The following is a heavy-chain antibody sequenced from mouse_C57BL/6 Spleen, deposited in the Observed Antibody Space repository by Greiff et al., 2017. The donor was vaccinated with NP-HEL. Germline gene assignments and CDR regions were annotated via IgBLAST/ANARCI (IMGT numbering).Heavy chain of an antibody. V-gene: IGHV1-69*01. CDR2: IDPSDSYT. CDR3: ARRVHKKGFAY. Sequence: QVQLQQPGAELVMPGASVKLSCKASGYTFTSYWMHWVKQRPGQGLEWIGEIDPSDSYTNYNQKFKGKSTLTVDKSSSTAYMQLSSLTSEDSAVYYCARRVHKKGFAYWGQGTLVTVSA. CDR1: GYTFTSYW. J-gene: IGHJ3*01.